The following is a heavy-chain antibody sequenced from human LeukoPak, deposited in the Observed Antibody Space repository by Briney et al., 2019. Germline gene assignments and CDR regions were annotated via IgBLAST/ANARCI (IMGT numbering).Heavy chain of an antibody. Sequence: PGASLRLSCAASGFTFSDYYMSWIRQAPGKGLEWVSYISSSGSTIYYADPVKGRFTISRDNAKNSLYLQMNSLRAEDTAVYYCATRAFDSGWYLTVFDYWGQGTLVTVSS. CDR1: GFTFSDYY. CDR2: ISSSGSTI. J-gene: IGHJ4*02. V-gene: IGHV3-11*01. CDR3: ATRAFDSGWYLTVFDY. D-gene: IGHD6-19*01.